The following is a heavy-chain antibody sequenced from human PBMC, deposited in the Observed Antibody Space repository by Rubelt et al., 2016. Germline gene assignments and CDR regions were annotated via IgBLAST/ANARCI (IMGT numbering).Heavy chain of an antibody. V-gene: IGHV3-74*01. Sequence: EVQLVESGGGLAQPGGSLRLSCAASGFTFSSYWMHWVRQAPGKGLVWVSRINSDGSSTSYADSVKGRLTSSRDNAKKTLYLQMNSLRAEDTAVYYCARSGPDVVVPAAIRVEGDAFDIWGQGTRVTVSS. J-gene: IGHJ3*02. CDR3: ARSGPDVVVPAAIRVEGDAFDI. D-gene: IGHD2-2*02. CDR2: INSDGSST. CDR1: GFTFSSYW.